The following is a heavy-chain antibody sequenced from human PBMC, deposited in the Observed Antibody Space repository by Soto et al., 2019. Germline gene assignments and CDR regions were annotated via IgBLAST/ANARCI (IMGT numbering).Heavy chain of an antibody. CDR2: ISSSSSYI. J-gene: IGHJ4*02. D-gene: IGHD4-17*01. CDR3: ASIDTRRRTTVTADY. V-gene: IGHV3-21*01. CDR1: GFTFSSYS. Sequence: GGSLRLSCAASGFTFSSYSMNWVRQAPGKGLEWVSSISSSSSYIYYADSVKGRFTISRDNAKNSLYLQMNSLRAEDTAVYYCASIDTRRRTTVTADYWGQGTLVTVSS.